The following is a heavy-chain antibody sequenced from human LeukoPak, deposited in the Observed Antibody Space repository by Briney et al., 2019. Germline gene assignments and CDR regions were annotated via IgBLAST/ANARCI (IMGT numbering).Heavy chain of an antibody. CDR3: ATGNYDYVWGSYIGFDP. D-gene: IGHD3-16*01. V-gene: IGHV1-24*01. CDR1: GYTLTELS. CDR2: FDPEDGET. J-gene: IGHJ5*02. Sequence: GASVKVSCKVSGYTLTELSMHWVRQAPGKGLEWMGGFDPEDGETIYAQKFQGRVTMTGDTSTDTAYMELSSLRSEDTAVYYCATGNYDYVWGSYIGFDPWGQGTLVTVSS.